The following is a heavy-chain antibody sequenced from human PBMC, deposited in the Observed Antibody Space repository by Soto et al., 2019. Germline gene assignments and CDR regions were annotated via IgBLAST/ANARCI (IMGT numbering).Heavy chain of an antibody. D-gene: IGHD1-20*01. CDR2: IYYSGST. J-gene: IGHJ4*02. V-gene: IGHV4-30-4*01. Sequence: QVQLQESGPGLVKPSQTLSLTCTVSGGSISSGDYYWSWIRQPPGKGLEWIGYIYYSGSTYYNPSLKSRVTLSVDTSQNQFSLKLSSVTAADTAVYYCVRRSITGTFDYWGQGTLVTVSS. CDR3: VRRSITGTFDY. CDR1: GGSISSGDYY.